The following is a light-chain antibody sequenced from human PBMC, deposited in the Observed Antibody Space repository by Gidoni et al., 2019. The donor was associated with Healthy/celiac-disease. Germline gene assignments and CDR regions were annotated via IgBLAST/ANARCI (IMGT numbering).Light chain of an antibody. CDR2: DAS. Sequence: EIVFTQSPATLSLSPGERATLSCRASQSVSSYLAWYQQKPGQAPRILIYDASNRATGIQARFSGSGYGTDFTLTISSIEHEDFAVYYCQKRSNWPWTFGQGNKVEIK. CDR3: QKRSNWPWT. J-gene: IGKJ1*01. CDR1: QSVSSY. V-gene: IGKV3-11*01.